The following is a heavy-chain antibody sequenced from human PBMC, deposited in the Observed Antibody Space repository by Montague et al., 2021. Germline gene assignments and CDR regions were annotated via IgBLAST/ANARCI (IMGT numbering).Heavy chain of an antibody. J-gene: IGHJ6*03. CDR1: RSLINSDYY. Sequence: SETLSLTCTVSRSLINSDYYWGWIRQPPGKGLEWMGSVSHGGRTYYNPSLKSRVTISVDTSNNHFSFILSSVTAADTAMYYCARGRDRYYYMDIWGKGTTITVSS. V-gene: IGHV4-38-2*02. CDR2: VSHGGRT. CDR3: ARGRDRYYYMDI.